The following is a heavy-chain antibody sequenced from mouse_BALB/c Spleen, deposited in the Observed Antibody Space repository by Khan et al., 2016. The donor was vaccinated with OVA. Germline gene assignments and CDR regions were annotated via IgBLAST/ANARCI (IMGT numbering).Heavy chain of an antibody. D-gene: IGHD1-1*01. CDR2: INSDGGYT. Sequence: EVQLVESGGDLVKPGGSLRLSCAASGFTFSAYGMAWVRQAPDKRLEWVATINSDGGYTNYPHTVKRRFTITRNTSENTLSLQMSSLKSKDTAIYDSASHLADSFAYWGQGTLVTVSA. V-gene: IGHV5-6*01. CDR1: GFTFSAYG. J-gene: IGHJ3*01. CDR3: ASHLADSFAY.